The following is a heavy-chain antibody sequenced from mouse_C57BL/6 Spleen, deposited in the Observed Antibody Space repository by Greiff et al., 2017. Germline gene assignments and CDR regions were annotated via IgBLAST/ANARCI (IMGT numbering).Heavy chain of an antibody. CDR1: GFTFSDAW. J-gene: IGHJ3*01. CDR3: TPQDYDVPWFAY. D-gene: IGHD2-4*01. CDR2: IRNKANNHAT. V-gene: IGHV6-6*01. Sequence: EVQRVESGGGLVQPGGSMKLSCAASGFTFSDAWMDWVRQSPEQGLEWVAEIRNKANNHATYYAVSGKGRFTISRDDSKSSVYLQMNSLRAEDAGIYYCTPQDYDVPWFAYWGQGTLVTVSA.